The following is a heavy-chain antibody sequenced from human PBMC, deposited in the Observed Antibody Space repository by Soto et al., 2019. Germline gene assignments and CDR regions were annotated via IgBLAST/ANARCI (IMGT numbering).Heavy chain of an antibody. Sequence: GSLSLSCAASDFTVSYNYITWVRQSPGRGLEWVSLLYSGGNTYYGDSVKGRFTISRDNSENTLYLQMNSLGAADTAVYYCAKEPPAIVAGGFDSWGQGTLVTVSS. V-gene: IGHV3-53*05. D-gene: IGHD3-16*02. J-gene: IGHJ4*02. CDR3: AKEPPAIVAGGFDS. CDR2: LYSGGNT. CDR1: DFTVSYNY.